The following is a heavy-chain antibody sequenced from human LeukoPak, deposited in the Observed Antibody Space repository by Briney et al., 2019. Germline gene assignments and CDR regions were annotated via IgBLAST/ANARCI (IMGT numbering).Heavy chain of an antibody. V-gene: IGHV4-39*07. CDR1: GGSISSSSYY. Sequence: SETLSLTCTVSGGSISSSSYYWSWIRQPPGKGLEWIGEINHSGSTNYNPSLKSRVTISVDTSKNQFSLKLSSVTAADTAVYYCAGGIRYPDYWGQGTLVTVSS. CDR2: INHSGST. J-gene: IGHJ4*02. D-gene: IGHD3-9*01. CDR3: AGGIRYPDY.